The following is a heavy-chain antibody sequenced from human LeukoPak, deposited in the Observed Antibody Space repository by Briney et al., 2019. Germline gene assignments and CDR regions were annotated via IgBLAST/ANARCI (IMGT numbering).Heavy chain of an antibody. Sequence: ASVKVSCKASGYTFTSYDINWVRQATGQGLEWMGWMNPNSGNTGYAQKFQGRVTMTRNTSISTAYMELSSLRSEDTAVYYCASGRARAIFGVVIPGWFDPWGQGTLVTVSS. D-gene: IGHD3-3*01. V-gene: IGHV1-8*01. CDR2: MNPNSGNT. CDR3: ASGRARAIFGVVIPGWFDP. CDR1: GYTFTSYD. J-gene: IGHJ5*02.